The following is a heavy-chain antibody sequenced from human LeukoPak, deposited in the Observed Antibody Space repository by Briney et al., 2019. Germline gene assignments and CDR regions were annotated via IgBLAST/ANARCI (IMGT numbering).Heavy chain of an antibody. J-gene: IGHJ4*02. CDR1: DYSISSAYY. V-gene: IGHV4-38-2*02. D-gene: IGHD5-12*01. CDR3: ASLGYGGYAGLDY. Sequence: SETLSLTCTISDYSISSAYYWGWIRQPPGKGLEWIGNIYHSGSTYNNPSLKSRVTISVDTSKNQFSLKLSSVTAADTAVYYCASLGYGGYAGLDYWGQGTLVTVSS. CDR2: IYHSGST.